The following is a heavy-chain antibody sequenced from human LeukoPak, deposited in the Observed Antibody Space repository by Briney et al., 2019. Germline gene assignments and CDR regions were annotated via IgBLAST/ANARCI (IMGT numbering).Heavy chain of an antibody. Sequence: GGSLRLSCAASGFTFHDYAMHWVRQAPGKGLEWVSLISWDGGSTYYADSVKGRFTISRDNSKNSLYLQMNSLRTEDTALYYCAKDQGKDYYYYMNVRGKGTTVTVSS. J-gene: IGHJ6*03. CDR1: GFTFHDYA. CDR2: ISWDGGST. D-gene: IGHD4-23*01. V-gene: IGHV3-43*01. CDR3: AKDQGKDYYYYMNV.